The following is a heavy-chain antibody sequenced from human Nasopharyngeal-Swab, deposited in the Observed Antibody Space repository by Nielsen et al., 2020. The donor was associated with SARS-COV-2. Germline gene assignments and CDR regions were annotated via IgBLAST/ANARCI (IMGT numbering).Heavy chain of an antibody. CDR3: ARDWGERIFDY. Sequence: SETLSLTCAVSGGSINSGDNSWSWIRQPPGKGLEWIGYIYHSGSTYYNPSLKSRVTISVDRSKNQFSLKLSSVTAADTAVYYCARDWGERIFDYWGQGTLVTVSS. CDR2: IYHSGST. D-gene: IGHD3-10*01. V-gene: IGHV4-30-2*01. CDR1: GGSINSGDNS. J-gene: IGHJ4*02.